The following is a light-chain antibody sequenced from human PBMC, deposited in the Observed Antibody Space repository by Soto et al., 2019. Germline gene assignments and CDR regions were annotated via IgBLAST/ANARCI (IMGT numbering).Light chain of an antibody. CDR2: EVN. V-gene: IGLV2-18*02. J-gene: IGLJ1*01. CDR1: SSDIGSYNR. Sequence: LTQPASVSGSPGQSITISFTGTSSDIGSYNRVSWYQQPPGTAPKLIIYEVNNRPSGVPDRFSGSKSGNTASLTISGLQAEDEADYYCNSFTTSSTYVFGTGTKVTVL. CDR3: NSFTTSSTYV.